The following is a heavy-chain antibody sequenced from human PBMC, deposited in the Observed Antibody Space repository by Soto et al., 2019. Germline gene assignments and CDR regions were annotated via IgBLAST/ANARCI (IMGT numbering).Heavy chain of an antibody. CDR1: GYTFTSYG. Sequence: QVQLVQSGGEVTKPGASVKVSCTSSGYTFTSYGVSWVRQAPGQGLEWLGWISVYTGNTKQAQTFQDMVTLTTEASTGTASLELRSLRYDDTAVYYCARDRCTTDKCYTHHFDVWGQGTTVTGSS. CDR2: ISVYTGNT. CDR3: ARDRCTTDKCYTHHFDV. V-gene: IGHV1-18*04. J-gene: IGHJ6*02. D-gene: IGHD2-8*01.